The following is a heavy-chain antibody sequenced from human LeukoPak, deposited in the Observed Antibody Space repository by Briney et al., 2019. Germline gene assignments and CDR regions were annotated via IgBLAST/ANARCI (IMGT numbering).Heavy chain of an antibody. Sequence: SETLSLTCTVSGGSISSYYWSWIRQPPGKGLEWIGYIYYSGSTNYKSSLKSRVTISVDTSKNQFSLKLSSVTAADTAVYYCARDITGSFDYWGQGNLVTVSS. CDR3: ARDITGSFDY. V-gene: IGHV4-59*12. J-gene: IGHJ4*02. CDR2: IYYSGST. CDR1: GGSISSYY. D-gene: IGHD1-14*01.